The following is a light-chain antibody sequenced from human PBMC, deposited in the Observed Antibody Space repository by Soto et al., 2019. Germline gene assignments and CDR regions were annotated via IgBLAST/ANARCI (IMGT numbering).Light chain of an antibody. J-gene: IGLJ2*01. CDR1: SSNIGAGYD. CDR2: GNS. CDR3: RSYDTSLSGVV. V-gene: IGLV1-40*01. Sequence: QSVLTQPPSVSGAPGQRVTISCTGSSSNIGAGYDVHWYQQVPGTAPKLLISGNSNRPSGVPDRFSGSKSGTSASLAITGLQAADEADYYCRSYDTSLSGVVFGGGTQLTVL.